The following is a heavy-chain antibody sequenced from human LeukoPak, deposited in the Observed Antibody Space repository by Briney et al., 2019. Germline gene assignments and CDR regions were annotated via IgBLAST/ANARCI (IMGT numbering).Heavy chain of an antibody. J-gene: IGHJ4*02. CDR2: IYYSGST. Sequence: SETLSLTCTVSGGSISSYYWSWIRQPPGKGLEWIGYIYYSGSTNYNPSLKSRVTISVDTSKNQFSLKLSSVTAADTAVYYCARVGVGYYDSSGYYYPSYFDYWGQGTLVTVSS. V-gene: IGHV4-59*08. CDR1: GGSISSYY. CDR3: ARVGVGYYDSSGYYYPSYFDY. D-gene: IGHD3-22*01.